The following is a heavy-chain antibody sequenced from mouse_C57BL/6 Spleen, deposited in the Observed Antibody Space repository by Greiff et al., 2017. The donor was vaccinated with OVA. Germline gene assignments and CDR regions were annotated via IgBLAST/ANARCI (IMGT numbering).Heavy chain of an antibody. Sequence: QVQLQQSGPELVKPGASVKISCKASGYAFSSSWMNWVKQRPGKGLEWIGRIYPGDGDTNYNGKFKGKATLTADKSSSTAYMQLSSLTSEDSAVYFCARESIYYYGSSSFAYWGQGTLVTVSA. D-gene: IGHD1-1*01. CDR1: GYAFSSSW. J-gene: IGHJ3*01. CDR2: IYPGDGDT. CDR3: ARESIYYYGSSSFAY. V-gene: IGHV1-82*01.